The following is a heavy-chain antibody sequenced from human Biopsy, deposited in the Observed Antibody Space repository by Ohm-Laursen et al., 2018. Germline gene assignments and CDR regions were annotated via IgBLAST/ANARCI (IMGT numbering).Heavy chain of an antibody. CDR3: ARGEGSSWFDP. Sequence: SSVKVSCKASGDSFTSYAIGWVRQAPGQGLEWMGGIIPIPNVATYAQKFQGRITITADESTSTAYMELNSLTSDDTVVYFCARGEGSSWFDPWGHGTLVTVSS. CDR2: IIPIPNVA. V-gene: IGHV1-69*01. D-gene: IGHD1-26*01. J-gene: IGHJ5*02. CDR1: GDSFTSYA.